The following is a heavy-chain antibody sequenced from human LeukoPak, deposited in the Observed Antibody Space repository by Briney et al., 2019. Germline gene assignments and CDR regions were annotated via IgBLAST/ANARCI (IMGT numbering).Heavy chain of an antibody. CDR2: IYSGGST. V-gene: IGHV3-66*02. J-gene: IGHJ4*02. D-gene: IGHD2-2*02. Sequence: GGSLRLSCAASGFTVSSNYMSWVRQAPGKGLEWVSVIYSGGSTYYADSVKGRFTISRDNSKNTLYLQMNSLRAEDTAVYYCARTVVVPAAINYWGQGTLVPVSS. CDR1: GFTVSSNY. CDR3: ARTVVVPAAINY.